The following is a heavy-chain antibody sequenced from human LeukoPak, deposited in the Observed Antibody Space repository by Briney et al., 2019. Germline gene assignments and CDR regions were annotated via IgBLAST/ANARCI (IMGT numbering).Heavy chain of an antibody. J-gene: IGHJ4*02. CDR3: ARALTTDYYDFWSGYDY. V-gene: IGHV4-4*02. D-gene: IGHD3-3*01. CDR2: INHRGST. Sequence: PSETLSLTCAVSGGSISSSNWWSWVRQPPGKGLEWIGEINHRGSTNYNPSLKSRVTISVDTSKNQFSLKLNSVTAADTAVYYCARALTTDYYDFWSGYDYWGQGTLVTVSS. CDR1: GGSISSSNW.